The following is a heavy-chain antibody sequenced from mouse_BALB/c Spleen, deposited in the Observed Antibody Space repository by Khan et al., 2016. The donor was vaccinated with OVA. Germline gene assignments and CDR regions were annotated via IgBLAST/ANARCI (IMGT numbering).Heavy chain of an antibody. CDR2: ISPGSGNT. J-gene: IGHJ3*01. CDR3: ARDWGSWFPY. V-gene: IGHV1-77*01. Sequence: VELVESGTELARPGASVKLSCKASGYIFIDYNINWVKQRTGQGLEWIGEISPGSGNTYYNEKFKGKATLTADKSYSTAYMQLSNLTSEDSAVYFCARDWGSWFPYWGQGTLITVSA. CDR1: GYIFIDYN. D-gene: IGHD3-1*01.